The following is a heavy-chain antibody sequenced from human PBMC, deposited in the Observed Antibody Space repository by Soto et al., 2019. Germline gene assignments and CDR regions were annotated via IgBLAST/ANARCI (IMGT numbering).Heavy chain of an antibody. CDR2: IYYSGST. V-gene: IGHV4-31*03. Sequence: QVQLQESGPGLVKPSQTLSLTCTVSGGSISSGGYYWSWIRQHPGKGLEWIGYIYYSGSTYYNPSLRSRVTISVDTSKNQFSLKLRSVAAADTAVYYCARDAARPESSGFDRWGQGTLVTVSS. D-gene: IGHD6-6*01. CDR3: ARDAARPESSGFDR. CDR1: GGSISSGGYY. J-gene: IGHJ5*02.